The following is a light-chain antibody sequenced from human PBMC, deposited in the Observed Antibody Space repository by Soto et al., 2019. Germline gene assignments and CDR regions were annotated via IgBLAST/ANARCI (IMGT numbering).Light chain of an antibody. CDR3: QQSYSTFKT. Sequence: DVQMTQSPSSLSASVGDIVTITCRARQTINSYLNWYQQKPGKAPKLLIYAASSLKSGVPSRFSGSGSGTDFTLTISNLQPEDFATYYCQQSYSTFKTFGQGTKVESK. V-gene: IGKV1-39*01. CDR2: AAS. CDR1: QTINSY. J-gene: IGKJ1*01.